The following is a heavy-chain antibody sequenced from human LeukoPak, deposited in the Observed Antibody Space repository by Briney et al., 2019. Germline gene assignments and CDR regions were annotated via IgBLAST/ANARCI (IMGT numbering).Heavy chain of an antibody. V-gene: IGHV4-59*01. D-gene: IGHD2-21*01. CDR3: ARGGDPHYGMDV. Sequence: SETLSLTCTVSGGSISSYYWSWIRQPPGKGLEWIGNIYYSGSTNYNPSPRSRVTISVDTSKNQCSLKLSSVTAADTAVYYCARGGDPHYGMDVWGQGTTVTVSS. CDR2: IYYSGST. CDR1: GGSISSYY. J-gene: IGHJ6*02.